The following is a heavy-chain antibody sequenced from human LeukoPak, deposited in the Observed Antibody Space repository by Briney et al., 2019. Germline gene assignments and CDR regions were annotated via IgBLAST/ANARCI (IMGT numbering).Heavy chain of an antibody. CDR3: ASSGEHTDYYDSSGYDAFDI. J-gene: IGHJ3*02. V-gene: IGHV4-61*01. Sequence: PSETLSLTCTVSGGSVSSGSYYWSWIRQPPGKGLEWIGEINHSGSTNYNPSLKSRVTISVDTSKNQFSLKLSSVTAADTAVYYCASSGEHTDYYDSSGYDAFDIWAKGQWSPSLQ. CDR1: GGSVSSGSYY. CDR2: INHSGST. D-gene: IGHD3-22*01.